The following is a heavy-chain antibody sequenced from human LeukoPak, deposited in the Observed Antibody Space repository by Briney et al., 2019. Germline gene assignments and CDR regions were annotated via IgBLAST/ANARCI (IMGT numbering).Heavy chain of an antibody. J-gene: IGHJ3*02. V-gene: IGHV3-74*01. CDR1: GFTFSSYW. CDR2: IKSDGSST. CDR3: TRDTLYCSGGYCYHDI. D-gene: IGHD2-15*01. Sequence: GGSLRLSCAASGFTFSSYWMHWVRQAPGKGLVWVSRIKSDGSSTSYADSVKGRFTISRDNAKNTLYLQMNSLRAEDTAVYYCTRDTLYCSGGYCYHDIWGQGTMVTVSS.